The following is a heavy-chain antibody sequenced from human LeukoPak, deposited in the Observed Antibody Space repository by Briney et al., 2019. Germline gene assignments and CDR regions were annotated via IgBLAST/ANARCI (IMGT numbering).Heavy chain of an antibody. V-gene: IGHV5-51*01. CDR3: ARHPWGIKVADY. CDR1: GYSFSNYW. J-gene: IGHJ4*02. D-gene: IGHD3-16*01. Sequence: GESLKISCKASGYSFSNYWIGWVRQVPGKGLEWMGIVYPRDSDTRYSPSFQGQVTISADKSISTAYLQWSSLKASDTAVYYCARHPWGIKVADYWGQGTLVTVSS. CDR2: VYPRDSDT.